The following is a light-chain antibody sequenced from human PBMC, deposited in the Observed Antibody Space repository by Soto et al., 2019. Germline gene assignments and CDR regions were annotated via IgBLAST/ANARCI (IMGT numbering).Light chain of an antibody. CDR3: ALLMGNGISV. Sequence: GVTQESAFLVSPGGTVTLTCGLISGSVSTANNPKWYQQTPGQAPRTLIYRTSTRSSGVPDRFSGSILGNKAALTITGAQADDESDYYCALLMGNGISVFGTGTKVTVL. V-gene: IGLV8-61*01. CDR2: RTS. J-gene: IGLJ1*01. CDR1: SGSVSTANN.